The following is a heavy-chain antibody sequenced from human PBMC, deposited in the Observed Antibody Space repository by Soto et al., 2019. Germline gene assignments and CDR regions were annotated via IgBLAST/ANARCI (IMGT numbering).Heavy chain of an antibody. V-gene: IGHV3-33*01. D-gene: IGHD4-4*01. Sequence: PGGSLRLSCAASGFTLSSNGMHWVRQAPGKGLEWVAFIWYDGSDKYYADSVKGRFTISRDNSKNTLYLQMNSLRAEDTAVYYCARDRYPNYPPDAFDIWGQGTLVTLSS. CDR2: IWYDGSDK. CDR3: ARDRYPNYPPDAFDI. CDR1: GFTLSSNG. J-gene: IGHJ3*02.